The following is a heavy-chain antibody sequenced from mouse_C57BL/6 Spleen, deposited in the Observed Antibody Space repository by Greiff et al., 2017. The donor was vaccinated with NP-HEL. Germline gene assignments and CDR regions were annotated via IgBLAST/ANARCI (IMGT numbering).Heavy chain of an antibody. Sequence: EVKVVESGGDLVKPGGSLKLSCAASGFTFSSYGMSWVRQTPDKRLEWVATISSGGSYTYYPDSVKGRFTISRDNAKNTLYLQMSSLKSEDTAMYYCARLTGTAYWGQGTLVTVSA. D-gene: IGHD4-1*01. J-gene: IGHJ3*01. CDR3: ARLTGTAY. V-gene: IGHV5-6*01. CDR1: GFTFSSYG. CDR2: ISSGGSYT.